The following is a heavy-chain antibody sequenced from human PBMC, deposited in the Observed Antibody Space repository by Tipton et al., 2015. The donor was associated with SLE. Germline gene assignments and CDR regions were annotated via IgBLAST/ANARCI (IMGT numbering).Heavy chain of an antibody. CDR3: AREGIVGATGGAFDI. Sequence: TLSLTCTVSGGSISSGSYYWSWIRQPAGKGLEWIGRIYTSGSTNYNPSLKSRVTMSVDMSKNQFSLKLSSVTAADTAVYCCAREGIVGATGGAFDIWGQGTMVTVSS. CDR1: GGSISSGSYY. D-gene: IGHD1-26*01. J-gene: IGHJ3*02. V-gene: IGHV4-61*02. CDR2: IYTSGST.